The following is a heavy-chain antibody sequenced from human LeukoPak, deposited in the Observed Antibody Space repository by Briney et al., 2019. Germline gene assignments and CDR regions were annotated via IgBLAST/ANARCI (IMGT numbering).Heavy chain of an antibody. CDR2: INPNSGGT. J-gene: IGHJ4*02. CDR1: GYTFTGYY. Sequence: GASVRVSCNASGYTFTGYYMHWVRQAPGQGLEWMGWINPNSGGTNYAQKFQGRVTMTRDTSISTAYMELSRLRSDDTAVYYCAPGDYDSSGYYPFDYWGQGTLVTVSS. CDR3: APGDYDSSGYYPFDY. D-gene: IGHD3-22*01. V-gene: IGHV1-2*02.